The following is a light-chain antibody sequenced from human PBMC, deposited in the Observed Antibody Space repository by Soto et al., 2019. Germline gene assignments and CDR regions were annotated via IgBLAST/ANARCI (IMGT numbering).Light chain of an antibody. J-gene: IGLJ1*01. CDR3: CLYIGATTYV. Sequence: SVLAQPASVSGAPWQAITLSRTVTSGFVGSYSLVSWRQQHPGRAPKVMISEGHRRPSGVPDRFSGSTSVNSASLTLSGLQADDEADYYCCLYIGATTYVFGTGTKVTVL. CDR2: EGH. V-gene: IGLV2-23*01. CDR1: SGFVGSYSL.